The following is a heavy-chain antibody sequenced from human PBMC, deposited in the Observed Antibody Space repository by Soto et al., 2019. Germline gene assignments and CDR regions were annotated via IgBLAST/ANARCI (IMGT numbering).Heavy chain of an antibody. D-gene: IGHD6-19*01. CDR2: IFYSGST. CDR3: ARRYGWLSFAS. J-gene: IGHJ1*01. CDR1: GDATGTITCL. V-gene: IGHV4-39*01. Sequence: LSVTWTGWGDATGTITCLWGWVRQPPGKGLEWIGTIFYSGSTYYNPSLKSRVTISVDTSKNQFSLRLISVTAADTDLYYCARRYGWLSFASWGPGSLVT.